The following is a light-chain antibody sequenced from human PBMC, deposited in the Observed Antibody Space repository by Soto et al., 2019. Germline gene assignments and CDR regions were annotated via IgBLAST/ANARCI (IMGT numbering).Light chain of an antibody. CDR3: QVWDSSSDHFMV. V-gene: IGLV3-21*04. Sequence: SYELTQPPSVSVAPGKTARITCGGNNIGSKSVHWYQQKPGQAPVLVIYYDSDRPSGIPERFSGSNSGNTATLTISRVEAGDEADYYCQVWDSSSDHFMVFGGGTKLTVL. CDR2: YDS. J-gene: IGLJ2*01. CDR1: NIGSKS.